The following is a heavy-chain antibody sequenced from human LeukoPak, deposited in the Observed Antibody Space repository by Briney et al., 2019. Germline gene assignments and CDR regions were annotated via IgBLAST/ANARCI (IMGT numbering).Heavy chain of an antibody. CDR2: ISSNGGST. J-gene: IGHJ4*02. V-gene: IGHV3-64*01. CDR3: ARRSSSWFHYFDY. D-gene: IGHD6-13*01. CDR1: GFTFSNYA. Sequence: GGSLRLSCAASGFTFSNYAVHWVRQAPGKGLEYVSAISSNGGSTYYANSVKGRFTISRDNSNNTLYLQMGSLRAEDMAVYYCARRSSSWFHYFDYWGQGTLVTVSS.